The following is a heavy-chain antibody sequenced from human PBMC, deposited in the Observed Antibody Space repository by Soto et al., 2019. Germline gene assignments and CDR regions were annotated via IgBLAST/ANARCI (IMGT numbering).Heavy chain of an antibody. Sequence: ASVKVSCKASGGTFSSYAISWVRQAPGQGLEWMGGIIPIFGTANYAQKFQGRVTITADESTSTAYMELSSLRSEDTAVYYCARARNSYTPYYYYGMDVWGQGTTVTV. V-gene: IGHV1-69*13. CDR1: GGTFSSYA. J-gene: IGHJ6*02. D-gene: IGHD2-15*01. CDR2: IIPIFGTA. CDR3: ARARNSYTPYYYYGMDV.